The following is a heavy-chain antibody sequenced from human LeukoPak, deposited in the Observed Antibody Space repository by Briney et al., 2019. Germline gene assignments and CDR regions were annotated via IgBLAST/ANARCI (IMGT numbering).Heavy chain of an antibody. D-gene: IGHD1-14*01. CDR3: ACNVYHYYMDV. CDR2: IYYSGSI. CDR1: GGSISTSSYY. Sequence: SETLSLTCTVSGGSISTSSYYWGWIRQPPGKGLEWIGYIYYSGSIYYNPSLKSRVTMSVDTSKNQFSLKLSSVTAVDTAVYYCACNVYHYYMDVWGKGTTVTVSS. V-gene: IGHV4-39*07. J-gene: IGHJ6*03.